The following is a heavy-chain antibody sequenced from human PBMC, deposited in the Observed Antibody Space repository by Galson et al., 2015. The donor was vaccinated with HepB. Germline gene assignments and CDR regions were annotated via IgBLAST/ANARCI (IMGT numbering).Heavy chain of an antibody. Sequence: SLRLSCAASGFTFSSYSMNWVRQAPGKGLDWVSSISSSSSYIYYADSVKGRFTISRDSAKNSLYLQMNSLRAEDTAVYYCARGVRGMYYYDSSGPEPIDYWGQGTLVTVSS. CDR1: GFTFSSYS. J-gene: IGHJ4*02. D-gene: IGHD3-22*01. CDR3: ARGVRGMYYYDSSGPEPIDY. CDR2: ISSSSSYI. V-gene: IGHV3-21*01.